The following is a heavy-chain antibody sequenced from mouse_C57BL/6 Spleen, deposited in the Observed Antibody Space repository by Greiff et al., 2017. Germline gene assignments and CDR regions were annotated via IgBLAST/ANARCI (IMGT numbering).Heavy chain of an antibody. Sequence: QVQLQQPGAELVKPGASVKLSCKASGYTFTSYWMHWVKQRPGRGLEWIGRIDPNSGGTKYNEKFKSKATLTVDKPSSTAYMQLSGLTSEDSAVYYCASEDLSWFAYGGQGTLVTVSA. CDR2: IDPNSGGT. J-gene: IGHJ3*01. CDR3: ASEDLSWFAY. V-gene: IGHV1-72*01. D-gene: IGHD2-3*01. CDR1: GYTFTSYW.